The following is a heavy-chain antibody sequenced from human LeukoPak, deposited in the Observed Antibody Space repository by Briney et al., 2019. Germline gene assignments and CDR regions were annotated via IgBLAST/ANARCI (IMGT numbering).Heavy chain of an antibody. CDR3: AKDLNGRISGSTYYDY. CDR1: GIPFSSYA. Sequence: GGSLRPSCAASGIPFSSYAMNWVRQAPGKGLEWVSGISGSGGSTYYADSVKGRFTISRDNSKNTLYLQMNSLRAEDTAVYYCAKDLNGRISGSTYYDYWGQGTLVTVSS. J-gene: IGHJ4*02. CDR2: ISGSGGST. V-gene: IGHV3-23*01. D-gene: IGHD1-7*01.